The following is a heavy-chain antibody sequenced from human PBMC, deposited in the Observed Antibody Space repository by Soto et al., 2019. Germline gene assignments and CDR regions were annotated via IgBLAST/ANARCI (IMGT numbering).Heavy chain of an antibody. J-gene: IGHJ3*01. Sequence: WWSLRLSCTATVFPFRSYSMNWLRQAPGKGLEWVSYVGSRNSETSYADSVKGRFTISRDNAKNSLYLQMDSLRDEDTAVYYCARIRITMVVVAPRAFDVWGQGTMVTVSS. CDR3: ARIRITMVVVAPRAFDV. CDR1: VFPFRSYS. V-gene: IGHV3-48*02. D-gene: IGHD3-22*01. CDR2: VGSRNSET.